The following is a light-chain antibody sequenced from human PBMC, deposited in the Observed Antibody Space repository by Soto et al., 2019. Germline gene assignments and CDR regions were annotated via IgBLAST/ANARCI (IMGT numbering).Light chain of an antibody. Sequence: IKRTQPPSPLSHSVEERVTIISRPSQGISNYLAWYQQKPGKVPKLLIYAASTLQSGVPSRFSGSGSGTDFTLTISSLQPEDVATYYCQKYNSAPRTFGQGTKVDIK. CDR2: AAS. CDR1: QGISNY. V-gene: IGKV1-27*01. J-gene: IGKJ1*01. CDR3: QKYNSAPRT.